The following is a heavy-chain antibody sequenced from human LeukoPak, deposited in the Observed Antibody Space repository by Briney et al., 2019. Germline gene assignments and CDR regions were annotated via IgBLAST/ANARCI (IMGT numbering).Heavy chain of an antibody. Sequence: GGSLRLSCAASGFTFSGSAMHWVRQASGKGLEWVGRIRSKASNYATVYAASVKSRFTISRDDSENTAYLQMNSLKTEDTAVYYCTRLDDSSGYYYKGFDYWGQGTLVTVSS. CDR3: TRLDDSSGYYYKGFDY. CDR2: IRSKASNYAT. D-gene: IGHD3-22*01. CDR1: GFTFSGSA. J-gene: IGHJ4*02. V-gene: IGHV3-73*01.